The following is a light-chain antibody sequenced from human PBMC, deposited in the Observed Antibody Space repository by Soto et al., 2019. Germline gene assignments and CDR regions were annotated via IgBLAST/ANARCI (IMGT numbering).Light chain of an antibody. CDR2: DVS. J-gene: IGLJ2*01. V-gene: IGLV2-14*01. Sequence: QSVLTQPASVSGSPGQSITISCTGTSRDIGGYNYVSWYQQHPGKAPKLMIFDVSRRPSGISSRFSGSRSGNTASLTISGLQAEDEADYYCCSYTPSSVLFGGGTKLTVL. CDR1: SRDIGGYNY. CDR3: CSYTPSSVL.